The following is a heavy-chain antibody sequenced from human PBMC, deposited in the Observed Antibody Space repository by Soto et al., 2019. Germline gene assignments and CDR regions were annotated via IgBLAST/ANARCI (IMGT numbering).Heavy chain of an antibody. Sequence: ASVKVSCKASGCTFPSYGISWVRQAPGQGLEWVGWISAFNGNTNYAKKFQGRLTMTTDASTSTAYMELRSLRSDDTAVYYCGRDSTGTTDYFDYWGQGTVVTVSS. V-gene: IGHV1-18*01. D-gene: IGHD1-7*01. CDR3: GRDSTGTTDYFDY. CDR2: ISAFNGNT. J-gene: IGHJ4*02. CDR1: GCTFPSYG.